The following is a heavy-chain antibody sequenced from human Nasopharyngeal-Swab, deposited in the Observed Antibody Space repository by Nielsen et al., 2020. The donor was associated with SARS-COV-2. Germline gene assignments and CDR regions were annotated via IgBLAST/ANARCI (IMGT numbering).Heavy chain of an antibody. CDR1: GFSFSSYS. D-gene: IGHD2-15*01. Sequence: GESLKISCEASGFSFSSYSMNWVRQAPGKGMEWVSAISGSGGNTYYADSVKGRFTISRDNSKNTLYLQMNSLRAEDTAVYYCAKDQVEYCSGGSCYFDYWGQGTLVTVSS. J-gene: IGHJ4*02. V-gene: IGHV3-23*01. CDR3: AKDQVEYCSGGSCYFDY. CDR2: ISGSGGNT.